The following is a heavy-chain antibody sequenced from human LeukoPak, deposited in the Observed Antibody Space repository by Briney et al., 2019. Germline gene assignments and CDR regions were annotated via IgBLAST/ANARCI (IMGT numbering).Heavy chain of an antibody. V-gene: IGHV1-18*01. CDR1: GGTLSSYA. Sequence: GASVKVSCKASGGTLSSYAFTWVRQAPGQGLEWMGWINPNSGGTNYAQKLQGRVTMTTDTSTSTAYMELRSLRSDDTAVYYCARHPLGSIVGATLRLGYFDYWGQGTLVTVSS. CDR2: INPNSGGT. J-gene: IGHJ4*02. D-gene: IGHD1-26*01. CDR3: ARHPLGSIVGATLRLGYFDY.